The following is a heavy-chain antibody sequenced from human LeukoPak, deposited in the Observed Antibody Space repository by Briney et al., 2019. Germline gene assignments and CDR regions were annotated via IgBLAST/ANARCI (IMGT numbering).Heavy chain of an antibody. CDR3: ARPGSSAVAGPFDY. CDR1: GYTFTSYG. D-gene: IGHD6-19*01. J-gene: IGHJ4*02. Sequence: ASVKVSCKASGYTFTSYGISWVRQAPGQGLEWMGWISAYNGNTNYAQKLQGRVTMTTDTSTSTAYMELRSLRSNDTAVYYCARPGSSAVAGPFDYWGQGTLVTVSS. V-gene: IGHV1-18*01. CDR2: ISAYNGNT.